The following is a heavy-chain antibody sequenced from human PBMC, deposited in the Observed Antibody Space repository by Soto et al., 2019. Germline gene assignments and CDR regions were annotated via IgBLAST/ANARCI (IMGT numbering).Heavy chain of an antibody. J-gene: IGHJ4*02. Sequence: GALVKVSCKASGYTFTSYGISWVRQAPGQGLEWMGWISAYNGNTNYAQKLQGRVTMTTDTSTSTAYMELRSLRSDDTVVYYCARDLEDNWNLGYWGQGTLVTVSS. CDR3: ARDLEDNWNLGY. CDR1: GYTFTSYG. CDR2: ISAYNGNT. D-gene: IGHD1-20*01. V-gene: IGHV1-18*01.